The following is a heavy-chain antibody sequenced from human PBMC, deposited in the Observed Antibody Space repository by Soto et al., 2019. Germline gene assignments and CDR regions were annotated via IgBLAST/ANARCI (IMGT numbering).Heavy chain of an antibody. CDR2: FNHSGST. Sequence: SETLSLTCAVSGDSISSGYYWGWIRQPPGKGLEWIGSFNHSGSTNYNPSLKSRVTISVDTSKNQFSLKLSSVTAEDTAIYYCTRHQEGRSMVFYGMDVWGQGTTVTVSS. CDR1: GDSISSGYY. V-gene: IGHV4-38-2*01. J-gene: IGHJ6*02. D-gene: IGHD3-10*01. CDR3: TRHQEGRSMVFYGMDV.